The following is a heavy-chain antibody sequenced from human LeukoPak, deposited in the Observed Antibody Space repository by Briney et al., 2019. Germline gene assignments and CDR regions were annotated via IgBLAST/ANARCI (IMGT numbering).Heavy chain of an antibody. V-gene: IGHV1-69*13. D-gene: IGHD5-24*01. Sequence: SVKVSCKASGYTFTSYGISWVRQAPGQGLEWMGGIIPIFGTANYAQKFQGRVTITADESTSTAYMELSSLRSEDTAVYYCARGGGDGYNHDYYYGMDVWGQGTTVTVSS. J-gene: IGHJ6*02. CDR1: GYTFTSYG. CDR2: IIPIFGTA. CDR3: ARGGGDGYNHDYYYGMDV.